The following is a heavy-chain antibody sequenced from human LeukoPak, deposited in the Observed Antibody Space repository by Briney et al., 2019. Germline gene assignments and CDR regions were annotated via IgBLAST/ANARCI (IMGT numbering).Heavy chain of an antibody. D-gene: IGHD1-14*01. Sequence: GASVKVSCKASGYTFTNFYLHWVRQAPGQGLEWMGIINPTTGSTTYAQKLQGRATMTRDMSTSTVYMELSSLRSEDTAVYFCARDLNPRGIGMRAFDIWGQGTMVTASS. J-gene: IGHJ3*02. CDR3: ARDLNPRGIGMRAFDI. V-gene: IGHV1-46*01. CDR2: INPTTGST. CDR1: GYTFTNFY.